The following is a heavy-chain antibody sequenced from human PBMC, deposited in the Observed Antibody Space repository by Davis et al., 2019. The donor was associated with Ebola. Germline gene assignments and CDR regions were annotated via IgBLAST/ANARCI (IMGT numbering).Heavy chain of an antibody. D-gene: IGHD4-17*01. CDR2: INSDGSST. CDR3: ARGTTVNWDNWFDP. CDR1: RFTFSSYW. J-gene: IGHJ5*02. Sequence: HTGGSLRLSCAASRFTFSSYWMHWVRQAPGKGLVWVSRINSDGSSTSYADSVKGRFTISRDNAKNTLYLQMNSLRAEDTAVYYCARGTTVNWDNWFDPWGQGTLVTVSS. V-gene: IGHV3-74*01.